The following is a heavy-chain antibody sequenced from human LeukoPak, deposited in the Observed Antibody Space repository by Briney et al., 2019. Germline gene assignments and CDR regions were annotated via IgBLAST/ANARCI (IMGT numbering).Heavy chain of an antibody. CDR2: ISGTDDST. CDR3: ARGRGADYGGNSGYFDY. J-gene: IGHJ4*02. V-gene: IGHV3-23*01. CDR1: GFTFSNYA. Sequence: QAGGSLRLSCAASGFTFSNYAMSWVRQAPGKGLEWVSGISGTDDSTYYADSVKGRFTISRDNSKNTLSLQMNSLRAEDTAVYYCARGRGADYGGNSGYFDYWGQGTLVTVSS. D-gene: IGHD4-23*01.